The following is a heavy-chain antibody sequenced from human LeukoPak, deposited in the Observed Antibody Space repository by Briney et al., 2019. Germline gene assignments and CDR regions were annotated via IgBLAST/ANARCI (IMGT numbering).Heavy chain of an antibody. D-gene: IGHD6-13*01. CDR2: ISYDGSNK. V-gene: IGHV3-30*18. CDR1: GFTFSTYG. J-gene: IGHJ4*02. CDR3: AKGGRSSWYYLFDY. Sequence: GGSLRLSCAASGFTFSTYGIHWVRQAPGKGLEWVSVISYDGSNKYYADSVKGRFTISRDNSKNTLYLQMNSLRAEDTAVYYCAKGGRSSWYYLFDYWGQGTLVTVSS.